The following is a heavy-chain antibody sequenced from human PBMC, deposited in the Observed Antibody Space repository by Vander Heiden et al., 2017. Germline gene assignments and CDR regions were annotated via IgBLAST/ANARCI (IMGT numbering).Heavy chain of an antibody. D-gene: IGHD6-6*01. CDR1: GGSISSYY. V-gene: IGHV4-59*01. J-gene: IGHJ6*02. CDR3: ASLYSSSSGGYYYYGMDV. CDR2: IYYSGST. Sequence: QVQLQEAGPGLVKPSETLSLTCHVSGGSISSYYWSWIRQPPGKGLEWIGYIYYSGSTNYNPSLKSRVTISVDTSKNQFSLKLSSVTAADTAVYYCASLYSSSSGGYYYYGMDVWGQGTTVTVSS.